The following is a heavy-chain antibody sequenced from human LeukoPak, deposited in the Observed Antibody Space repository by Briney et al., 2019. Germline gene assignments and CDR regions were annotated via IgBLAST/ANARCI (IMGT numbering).Heavy chain of an antibody. Sequence: GGSLRLSCEASGFMFSDYNMNWVRQAPGKGLEWLSFIDSSSSTIYYADSVKGRFAISRDNAKNSLFLQMDSLRAEDTAVYYCARDVNRQQLDLDAFDIWGQGTMVTVSS. CDR3: ARDVNRQQLDLDAFDI. CDR2: IDSSSSTI. V-gene: IGHV3-48*04. D-gene: IGHD6-13*01. J-gene: IGHJ3*02. CDR1: GFMFSDYN.